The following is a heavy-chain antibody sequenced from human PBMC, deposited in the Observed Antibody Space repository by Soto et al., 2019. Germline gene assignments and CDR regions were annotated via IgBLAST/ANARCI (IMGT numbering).Heavy chain of an antibody. D-gene: IGHD4-17*01. CDR3: APQPTGLDV. J-gene: IGHJ6*02. CDR2: ISSSGNTI. CDR1: GFTFSSYE. Sequence: EVQLVQSGGALVQPGGSLRLSCEASGFTFSSYEMNWFRQAPGKGLEWVSYISSSGNTIYYADSVRGRFTVSRDNAKNSLYLQMDSLRAEDTAVYYCAPQPTGLDVWGQGTTVTVSS. V-gene: IGHV3-48*03.